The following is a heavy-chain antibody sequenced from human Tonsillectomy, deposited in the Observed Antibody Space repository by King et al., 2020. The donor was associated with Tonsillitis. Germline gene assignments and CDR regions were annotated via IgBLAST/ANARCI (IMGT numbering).Heavy chain of an antibody. CDR3: ARDWYSDSSGYYDGFLDV. J-gene: IGHJ6*04. CDR1: GFTVSSNC. D-gene: IGHD3-22*01. Sequence: VQLVESGGGWVQPGGSLRLSCAASGFTVSSNCMSWVRQAPGKGLEWVSVIYSGGTTYYADSVKGRFTISRHNSKNTLYLQMNSLRAEDTAVYYCARDWYSDSSGYYDGFLDVWGKGTTVTVSS. V-gene: IGHV3-53*04. CDR2: IYSGGTT.